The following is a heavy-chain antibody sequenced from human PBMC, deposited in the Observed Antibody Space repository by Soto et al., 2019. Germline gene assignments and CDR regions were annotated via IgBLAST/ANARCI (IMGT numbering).Heavy chain of an antibody. CDR1: GYTLTSYG. CDR2: ISAYNGNT. D-gene: IGHD2-2*01. J-gene: IGHJ5*02. Sequence: ASVKVSCKASGYTLTSYGISWVRQAPGQGLEWMGWISAYNGNTNYAQKLQGRVTMTTDTSTSTAYMELRSLRSDDTAVYYCARDRSVVVPAASWFDPWGQGTLVTVSS. CDR3: ARDRSVVVPAASWFDP. V-gene: IGHV1-18*01.